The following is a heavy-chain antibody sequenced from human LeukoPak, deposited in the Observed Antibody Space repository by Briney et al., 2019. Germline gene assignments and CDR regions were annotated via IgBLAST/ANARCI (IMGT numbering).Heavy chain of an antibody. D-gene: IGHD2-21*01. V-gene: IGHV3-21*01. CDR1: GFTFSTYT. CDR2: ISSGSSYI. Sequence: GGSLRLSCAASGFTFSTYTMNWVRQAPGKGLEWVSSISSGSSYIYYADSVKGRFTISRDNAKNSLYLQMNSLRAEDTAVYHCARSYDSISTAVDYWGQGTLVIVSS. CDR3: ARSYDSISTAVDY. J-gene: IGHJ4*02.